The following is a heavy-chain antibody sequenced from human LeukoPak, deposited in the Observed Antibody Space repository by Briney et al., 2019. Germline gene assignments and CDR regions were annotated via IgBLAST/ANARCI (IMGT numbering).Heavy chain of an antibody. D-gene: IGHD3/OR15-3a*01. Sequence: GGSLRLSCAASGFTFSIYAMNWVRQTPGKGLEWVSGLNGSGGRTHYADSVKGRFTISRDNSKNTLNLQINSLRAEDTAIYYCAKGDTVWTFDYWGQGTLVTVSS. V-gene: IGHV3-23*01. J-gene: IGHJ4*02. CDR2: LNGSGGRT. CDR3: AKGDTVWTFDY. CDR1: GFTFSIYA.